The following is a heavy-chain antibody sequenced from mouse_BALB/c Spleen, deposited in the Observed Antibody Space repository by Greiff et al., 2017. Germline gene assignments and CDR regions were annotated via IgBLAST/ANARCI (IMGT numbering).Heavy chain of an antibody. V-gene: IGHV5-6*01. CDR3: ARHEPDYYGSSWDYYAMDY. CDR2: ISSGGSYT. Sequence: EVKLVESGGDLVKPGGSLKLSCAASGFTFSSYGMSWVRQTPDKRLEWVATISSGGSYTYYPDSVKGRFTISRDNAKNTLYLQMSSLKSEDTAMYYCARHEPDYYGSSWDYYAMDYWGQGTSVTVSS. CDR1: GFTFSSYG. J-gene: IGHJ4*01. D-gene: IGHD1-1*01.